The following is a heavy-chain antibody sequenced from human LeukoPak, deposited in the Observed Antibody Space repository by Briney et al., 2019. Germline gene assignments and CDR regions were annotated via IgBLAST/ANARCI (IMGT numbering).Heavy chain of an antibody. CDR1: GFTFRSYG. V-gene: IGHV3-30*02. CDR3: ARVSDISVAAYFDY. D-gene: IGHD6-19*01. Sequence: GGSLRLSCAASGFTFRSYGMRWVRQAPGKGLEWVAYIQNDGSNEQYADSVKGRFSISRDSSKNILYLQMNSLRAEDTALYYCARVSDISVAAYFDYWGQGTLVTVSS. J-gene: IGHJ4*02. CDR2: IQNDGSNE.